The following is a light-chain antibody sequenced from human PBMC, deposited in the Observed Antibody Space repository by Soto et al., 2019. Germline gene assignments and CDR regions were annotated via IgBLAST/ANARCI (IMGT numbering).Light chain of an antibody. CDR3: CSYAGSSTYWV. Sequence: QSALTQPASVSGSPGQSLTISCTGTSSDVGSYNLVSWYQQHPGKAPKLMIYEGSKRPSGVSNRFSGSKSGNTASLTISGLQAEDEADYDCCSYAGSSTYWVFGGGTKLTVL. CDR1: SSDVGSYNL. J-gene: IGLJ3*02. CDR2: EGS. V-gene: IGLV2-23*01.